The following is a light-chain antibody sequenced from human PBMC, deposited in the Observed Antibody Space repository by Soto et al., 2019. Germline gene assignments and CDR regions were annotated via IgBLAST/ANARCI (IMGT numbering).Light chain of an antibody. V-gene: IGKV1-12*01. J-gene: IGKJ4*01. CDR2: TAS. CDR1: QGISSL. CDR3: QQANSFPLT. Sequence: DLQMTQSPSSVSASVGDRVTITCRASQGISSLLAWYQQKPGKAPNLLIHTASSLQSGVPSRFRDSGSETDFTLTISSLQPEDFASYYCQQANSFPLTFGGGTKVEIK.